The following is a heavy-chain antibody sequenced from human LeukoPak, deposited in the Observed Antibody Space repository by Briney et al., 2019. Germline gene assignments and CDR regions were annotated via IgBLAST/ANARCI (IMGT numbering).Heavy chain of an antibody. D-gene: IGHD1-26*01. CDR2: IYYSGST. V-gene: IGHV4-31*03. J-gene: IGHJ4*02. Sequence: SGTLSLTCTVSGGSISSGGYYWSWIRQHPGKGLEWIGYIYYSGSTYYNPSLKSRVTISVDTSKNQFSLKLSSVTAADTAVYYCARTQRWAGHYWGQGTLVTVSS. CDR1: GGSISSGGYY. CDR3: ARTQRWAGHY.